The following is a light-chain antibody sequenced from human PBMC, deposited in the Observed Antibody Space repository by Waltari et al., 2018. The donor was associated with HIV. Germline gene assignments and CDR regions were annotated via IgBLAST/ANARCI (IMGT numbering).Light chain of an antibody. CDR2: DVS. CDR3: CSYAGIYTGV. J-gene: IGLJ3*02. CDR1: SRAVGGYYF. Sequence: QSALTQPRSVSGSPGQSVTISCTGTSRAVGGYYFASWYQQLPGKAPRLMIYDVSKRSPGVPDRFSGSNSGNTASLTISGLQADDEADYYCCSYAGIYTGVFGGGTKLTVL. V-gene: IGLV2-11*01.